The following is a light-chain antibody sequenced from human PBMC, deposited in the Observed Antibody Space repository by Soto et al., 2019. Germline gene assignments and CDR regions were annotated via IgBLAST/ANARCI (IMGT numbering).Light chain of an antibody. Sequence: QSVLTQPPSVSGTPGQRVTISCSGSSSNIGSGTVNWYQQIPGTAPRLLIYGNFYRPSGVPARFSGSKSGASASLVITGLQAEDEADYYCQSYDSSLRASVFGGGTKLTVL. V-gene: IGLV1-40*01. J-gene: IGLJ2*01. CDR2: GNF. CDR3: QSYDSSLRASV. CDR1: SSNIGSGTV.